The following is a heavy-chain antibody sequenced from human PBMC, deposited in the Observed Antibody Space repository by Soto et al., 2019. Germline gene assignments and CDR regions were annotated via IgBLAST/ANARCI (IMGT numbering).Heavy chain of an antibody. V-gene: IGHV3-30-3*01. Sequence: QVRLVESGGGVVQPGRSLRLSCTASGFSFSSYAMYWFRQPPGKGLEWVAVISHDGINKHYADSVKGRVTVSRDNSNHSLDLQLNSLRGEDTAMYYCAIDMYISDYFVTWFEPWGQGTRVTVSS. CDR3: AIDMYISDYFVTWFEP. D-gene: IGHD6-19*01. CDR2: ISHDGINK. J-gene: IGHJ5*02. CDR1: GFSFSSYA.